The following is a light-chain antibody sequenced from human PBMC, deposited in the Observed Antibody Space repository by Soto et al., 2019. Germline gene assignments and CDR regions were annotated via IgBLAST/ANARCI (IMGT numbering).Light chain of an antibody. CDR3: QQRTNWLT. CDR1: QSVSSH. Sequence: EIVLTQSPATLSLSRGERATVSCRASQSVSSHLAWYQQKRGQAPRLLIYDASSRASGIPARFSGSGSGTDFTLTISSLEPEDFAVYYCQQRTNWLTFGGGTKVDIK. CDR2: DAS. V-gene: IGKV3-11*01. J-gene: IGKJ4*01.